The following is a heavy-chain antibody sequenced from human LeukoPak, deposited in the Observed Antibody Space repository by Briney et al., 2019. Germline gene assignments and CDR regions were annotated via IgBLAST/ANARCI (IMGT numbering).Heavy chain of an antibody. CDR1: GFTFSSYA. D-gene: IGHD3-22*01. Sequence: GGSLRLSCAASGFTFSSYAMSWVRQAPGKGLEWVSAISGSGGSTYYADSVKGRFTISRDNSKNTLYLQMNSLRAEDTAVYYWAKADPSSGYWDDAFDIWGQGTMVTVSS. CDR2: ISGSGGST. J-gene: IGHJ3*02. V-gene: IGHV3-23*01. CDR3: AKADPSSGYWDDAFDI.